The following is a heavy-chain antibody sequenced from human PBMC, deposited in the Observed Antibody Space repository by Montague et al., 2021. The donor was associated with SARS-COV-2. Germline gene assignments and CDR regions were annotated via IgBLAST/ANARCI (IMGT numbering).Heavy chain of an antibody. CDR1: GGSISSSSYY. CDR3: ARGAGRGYYGSGTFDY. V-gene: IGHV4-39*07. D-gene: IGHD3-10*01. J-gene: IGHJ4*02. Sequence: SETLSLTCTVSGGSISSSSYYWGWIRQPPGKGLEWIGSIYYSGSTYYNPSLKSRVTISVDTSKNQFSLKMTSVTAADTALYFCARGAGRGYYGSGTFDYWGQGTLVTVSS. CDR2: IYYSGST.